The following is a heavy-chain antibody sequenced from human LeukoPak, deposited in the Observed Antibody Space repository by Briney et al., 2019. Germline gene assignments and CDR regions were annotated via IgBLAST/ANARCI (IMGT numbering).Heavy chain of an antibody. Sequence: GESLKISCKGSGYSFTSYWIGWVRQMPGKGLEWMGIIYPGDSDTRYSPSFQGQVTISADKSISTAYLQWSSLKASDTAMYYCARTADSSTSHYYHGMDVWGQGTTVTVSS. D-gene: IGHD6-13*01. CDR2: IYPGDSDT. CDR3: ARTADSSTSHYYHGMDV. V-gene: IGHV5-51*01. J-gene: IGHJ6*02. CDR1: GYSFTSYW.